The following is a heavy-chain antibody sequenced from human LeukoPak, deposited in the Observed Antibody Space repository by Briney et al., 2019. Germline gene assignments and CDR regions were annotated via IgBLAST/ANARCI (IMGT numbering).Heavy chain of an antibody. J-gene: IGHJ3*02. Sequence: ASVKVSCKVSGYTLTQLSMHWVGQAPGKGGEWRGGFDPEDGETIYAQKFQGRVTMTEDTSTDTAYMELSSLRSEDTAVYYCASTITMVRGVSNAFDIWGQGTMVTVSS. V-gene: IGHV1-24*01. D-gene: IGHD3-10*01. CDR2: FDPEDGET. CDR3: ASTITMVRGVSNAFDI. CDR1: GYTLTQLS.